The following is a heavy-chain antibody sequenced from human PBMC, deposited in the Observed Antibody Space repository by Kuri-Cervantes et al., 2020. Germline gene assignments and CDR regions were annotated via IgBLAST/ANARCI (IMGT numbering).Heavy chain of an antibody. CDR1: RFTFSSYA. D-gene: IGHD6-19*01. CDR2: ISNDGSNE. Sequence: LSLTCAASRFTFSSYAMHWVRQAPGKGLEWVAVISNDGSNEYYADSVKGRFTISRDNAKNSLYLQMNSLRAEDTAVYYCARGSWLTKAARFDYWGQGTLVTGSS. J-gene: IGHJ4*02. V-gene: IGHV3-30-3*01. CDR3: ARGSWLTKAARFDY.